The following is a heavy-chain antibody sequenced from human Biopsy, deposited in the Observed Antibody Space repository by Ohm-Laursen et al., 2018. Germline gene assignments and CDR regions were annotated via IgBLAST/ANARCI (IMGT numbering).Heavy chain of an antibody. V-gene: IGHV2-5*02. CDR3: VHRRMTPSEFDY. CDR2: IYWDDDK. CDR1: GFSLTSRGEG. Sequence: TQTLTLTGAFSGFSLTSRGEGVGWLRQPPGKAPEWLSLIYWDDDKFYNPSLGSRLTITKDTSKNQVLLIMTNMDPVDTATYFCVHRRMTPSEFDYWGQGTLVTVSS. J-gene: IGHJ4*02.